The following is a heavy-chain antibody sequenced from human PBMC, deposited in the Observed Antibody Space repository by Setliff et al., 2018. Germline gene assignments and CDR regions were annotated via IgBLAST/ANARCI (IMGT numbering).Heavy chain of an antibody. D-gene: IGHD4-17*01. Sequence: PSETLSLTCTVSGGSIRSYYWNWIRQPPGKGLEWIGYIYYSGSTNYNPSLKSRVTISVDTSKNHSSLKLSSVTAADTAVYYCAGSTVTQVDYWGQGTLVTVS. J-gene: IGHJ4*02. CDR1: GGSIRSYY. CDR3: AGSTVTQVDY. V-gene: IGHV4-59*08. CDR2: IYYSGST.